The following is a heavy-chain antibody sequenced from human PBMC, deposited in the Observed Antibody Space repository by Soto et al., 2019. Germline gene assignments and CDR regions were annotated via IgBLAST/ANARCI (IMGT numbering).Heavy chain of an antibody. Sequence: SETLSLTCAVYGGSFSGYYWSWIRQPPGKGLEWIGEINHSGSTNYNPSLKSRVTISVDTSKNQFSLKLSSVTAADTAVYYCARIGGRSDYFDYWGQGTLVTVSS. V-gene: IGHV4-34*01. J-gene: IGHJ4*02. D-gene: IGHD3-16*01. CDR1: GGSFSGYY. CDR3: ARIGGRSDYFDY. CDR2: INHSGST.